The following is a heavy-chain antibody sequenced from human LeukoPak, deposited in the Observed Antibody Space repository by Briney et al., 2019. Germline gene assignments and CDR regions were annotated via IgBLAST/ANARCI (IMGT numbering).Heavy chain of an antibody. CDR1: GYSFTSYW. J-gene: IGHJ1*01. CDR3: ARLRPSSGHPHTFQH. D-gene: IGHD3-22*01. CDR2: IDPSDSYT. Sequence: GESLKISCKGSGYSFTSYWISWVRQMPGKGLEWMGRIDPSDSYTNYSPSFQGHVTISADKSISTAYLQWSSLKASDTAMYYCARLRPSSGHPHTFQHWGQGTLVTVSS. V-gene: IGHV5-10-1*01.